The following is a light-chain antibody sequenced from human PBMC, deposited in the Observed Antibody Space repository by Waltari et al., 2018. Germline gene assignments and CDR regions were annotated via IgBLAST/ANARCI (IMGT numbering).Light chain of an antibody. CDR2: DSY. CDR3: QQRNDFPIT. J-gene: IGKJ5*01. Sequence: EIVLTQSPATVSLFPGERATLSCRASPYIGADLAWYQQKPGQAPRPLVYDSYNRAPGIPARVSGSGSGTDFTLTITSLDPEDSAVYYCQQRNDFPITFGQGTRVGI. CDR1: PYIGAD. V-gene: IGKV3-11*01.